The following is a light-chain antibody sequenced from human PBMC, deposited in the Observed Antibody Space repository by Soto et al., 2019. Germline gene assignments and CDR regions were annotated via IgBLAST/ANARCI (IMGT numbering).Light chain of an antibody. CDR2: DVS. J-gene: IGLJ1*01. V-gene: IGLV2-14*01. CDR3: SSYTSSSTYV. Sequence: ALTQPASVSGSPGQSITISCTGTSSDVGGYNYVSWYQQHPGKAPQLMIYDVSNRPSGVSNRFSGSKSGNTASLTISGLQAEDEADYYCSSYTSSSTYVFGTGTKVTVL. CDR1: SSDVGGYNY.